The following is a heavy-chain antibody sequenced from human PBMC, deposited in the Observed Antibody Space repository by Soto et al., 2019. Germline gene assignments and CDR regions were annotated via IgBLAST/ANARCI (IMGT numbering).Heavy chain of an antibody. CDR1: RDSIKGCGCL. CDR3: ARVCGGDCHNGMDV. D-gene: IGHD2-21*02. V-gene: IGHV4-31*11. CDR2: IYHYGST. Sequence: TLSLTCAVCRDSIKGCGCLSTLTCPHPGKGLEWIGYIYHYGSTYYNPSLKSRVTVSVDTSKNQFSLKLSSVTAADTAVYYCARVCGGDCHNGMDVWGQGTTVT. J-gene: IGHJ6*02.